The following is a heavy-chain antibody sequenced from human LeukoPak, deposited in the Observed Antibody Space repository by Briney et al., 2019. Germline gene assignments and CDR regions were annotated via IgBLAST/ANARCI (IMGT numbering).Heavy chain of an antibody. CDR3: ARNSGWYRYYYYYMDV. V-gene: IGHV3-7*01. D-gene: IGHD6-19*01. J-gene: IGHJ6*03. Sequence: PGGSLRLSCAASGFTFSSYWMSWVRQAPGKGLEWVANIKQDGSEKYYVDSVKGRFTISRDNAENSLYVQMNSLIAEDTAVYYCARNSGWYRYYYYYMDVWGKGTTVTISS. CDR1: GFTFSSYW. CDR2: IKQDGSEK.